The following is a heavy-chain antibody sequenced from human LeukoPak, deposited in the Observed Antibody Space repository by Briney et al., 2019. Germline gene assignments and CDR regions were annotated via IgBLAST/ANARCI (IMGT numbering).Heavy chain of an antibody. CDR2: ISAYNGNT. CDR3: AREVVSTTVTSYYYYYMDV. CDR1: GYTFTSYG. Sequence: ASVKVSCKASGYTFTSYGISWVRQAPGQGLEWMGWISAYNGNTNYAQKLQGRVTMTTDTSTSTAYMELRSLRSDDTAVYYCAREVVSTTVTSYYYYYMDVWGKGTTVTISS. J-gene: IGHJ6*03. V-gene: IGHV1-18*01. D-gene: IGHD4-17*01.